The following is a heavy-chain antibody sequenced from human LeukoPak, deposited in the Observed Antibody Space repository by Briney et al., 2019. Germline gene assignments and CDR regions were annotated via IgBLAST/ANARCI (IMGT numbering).Heavy chain of an antibody. CDR3: AKDMGHIAAAPGDY. J-gene: IGHJ4*02. D-gene: IGHD6-13*01. CDR2: ISWNSGSV. Sequence: AGGSLRLSCAASGFTFDEYAKHWVRRAPGKGLEWVSGISWNSGSVVYADSVKGRFTTSRDNAKNSLYLQMSSLRSEDTALYYCAKDMGHIAAAPGDYWGQGTLVTVSS. CDR1: GFTFDEYA. V-gene: IGHV3-9*01.